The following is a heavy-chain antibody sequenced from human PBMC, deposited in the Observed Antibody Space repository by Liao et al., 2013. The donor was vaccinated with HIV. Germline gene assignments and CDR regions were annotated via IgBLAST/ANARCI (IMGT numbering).Heavy chain of an antibody. D-gene: IGHD3-10*01. CDR2: VYYTGSD. J-gene: IGHJ4*01. CDR3: ARDPRRGLFYFD. Sequence: QVQLRVSGPGLVRPSETLSLVCSISGGSITTQNNFWGWIRQTPGKGLEWIGSVYYTGSDYYAPSLKSRVTISVETSRNQFSLTLTSVTAADTGIYFCARDPRRGLFYFDYGAEEPCRPSP. CDR1: GGSITTQNNF. V-gene: IGHV4-39*07.